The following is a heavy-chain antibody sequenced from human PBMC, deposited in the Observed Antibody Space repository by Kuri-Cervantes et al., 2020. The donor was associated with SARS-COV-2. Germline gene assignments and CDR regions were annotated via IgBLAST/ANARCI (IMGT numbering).Heavy chain of an antibody. Sequence: GGSLRLSCVASGFTFSSYWMHWVHQAPGKGLVWVSRLTNDGSDAIFADSVKGRFTISRDNAKNMLYLYMNSLRADDTAVYYCARDSMTTRDFDYWGQGTLVTVSS. V-gene: IGHV3-74*01. CDR2: LTNDGSDA. CDR1: GFTFSSYW. J-gene: IGHJ4*02. CDR3: ARDSMTTRDFDY. D-gene: IGHD4-11*01.